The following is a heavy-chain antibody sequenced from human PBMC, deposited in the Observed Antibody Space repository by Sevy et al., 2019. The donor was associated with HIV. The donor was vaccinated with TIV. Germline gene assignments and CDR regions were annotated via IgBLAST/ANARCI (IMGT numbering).Heavy chain of an antibody. D-gene: IGHD1-26*01. CDR1: GGSISSGSYY. V-gene: IGHV4-61*02. CDR3: ARDRGGSYAKWFDP. Sequence: SDTLSLTCTVSGGSISSGSYYWSWIRQPAGKGLEWIGRIYTSGSTNYNPSLKSRVTISVDTSKNQFSLKLSSVTAADTAVYYCARDRGGSYAKWFDPWGQGTLVTVSS. J-gene: IGHJ5*02. CDR2: IYTSGST.